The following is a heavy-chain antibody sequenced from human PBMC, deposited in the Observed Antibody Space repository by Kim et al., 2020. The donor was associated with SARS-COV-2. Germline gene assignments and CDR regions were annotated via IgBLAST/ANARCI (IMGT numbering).Heavy chain of an antibody. V-gene: IGHV4-39*02. CDR2: IYYNADT. CDR3: ASGSINSSTDVTWFD. J-gene: IGHJ5*01. D-gene: IGHD6-13*01. CDR1: GASTGSSSFY. Sequence: SETLSLTCTVSGASTGSSSFYWAWIRQPPGKGLEWLGSIYYNADTYYNPSLKSRVALSIDTSNNVFSLDVNSVTAADTAVYFCASGSINSSTDVTWFD.